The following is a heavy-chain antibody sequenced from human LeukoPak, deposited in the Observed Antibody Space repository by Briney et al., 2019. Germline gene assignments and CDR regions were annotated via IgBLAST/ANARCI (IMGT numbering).Heavy chain of an antibody. V-gene: IGHV1-2*02. CDR1: GYTFTGYY. D-gene: IGHD3-10*01. Sequence: GASVKVSCKASGYTFTGYYLHWVRQAPGQGLEWMGWINPNSGGTNYAQKFQGRVTMTRDTSISTAYMELSRLRSDDTAVYYCARSYYGSGSYDISLFYWGQGTLVTVSS. CDR3: ARSYYGSGSYDISLFY. CDR2: INPNSGGT. J-gene: IGHJ4*02.